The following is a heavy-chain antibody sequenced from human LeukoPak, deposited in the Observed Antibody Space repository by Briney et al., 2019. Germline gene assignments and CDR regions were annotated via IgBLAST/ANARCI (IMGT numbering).Heavy chain of an antibody. Sequence: PSQTLSLTCTLSGGSISSGDYYWSWIRQPPGKGLEWIGYIYYSGSTYYNPSLKSRVTISVDTSKNQFSLKLSSVTAADTAVYYCARDRILGGYRLYFDYWGQGTLVTVSS. D-gene: IGHD5-18*01. V-gene: IGHV4-30-4*08. J-gene: IGHJ4*02. CDR1: GGSISSGDYY. CDR3: ARDRILGGYRLYFDY. CDR2: IYYSGST.